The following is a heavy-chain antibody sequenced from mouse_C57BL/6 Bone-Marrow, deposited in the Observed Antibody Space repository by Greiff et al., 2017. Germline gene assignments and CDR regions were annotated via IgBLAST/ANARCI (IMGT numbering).Heavy chain of an antibody. J-gene: IGHJ1*03. Sequence: QVQLQQPGTELVKPGASVKLSCKASGYTFTSYWMHWVKQRPGQGLEWIGNINPSNGGTNYNEKFKSKATLTVDKSSRTAYMQLSSLTSEDSAVYYCARGGYDWWYFDVWGTGTTVTVSS. CDR1: GYTFTSYW. CDR2: INPSNGGT. V-gene: IGHV1-53*01. CDR3: ARGGYDWWYFDV. D-gene: IGHD3-1*01.